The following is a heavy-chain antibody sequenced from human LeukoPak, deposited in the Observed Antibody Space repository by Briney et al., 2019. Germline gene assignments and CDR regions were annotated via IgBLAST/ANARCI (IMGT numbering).Heavy chain of an antibody. Sequence: SEILSLTCTVSGGSISRNNYYWDWIRQPPGKGLEYIGSIYYSGSTYYTPSLKSRVTISVDTSKNQFSLKLSSVTATDTAVYYCARHRGSSSNFDYWGQGTLVTVSS. J-gene: IGHJ4*02. D-gene: IGHD6-6*01. CDR3: ARHRGSSSNFDY. CDR2: IYYSGST. CDR1: GGSISRNNYY. V-gene: IGHV4-39*01.